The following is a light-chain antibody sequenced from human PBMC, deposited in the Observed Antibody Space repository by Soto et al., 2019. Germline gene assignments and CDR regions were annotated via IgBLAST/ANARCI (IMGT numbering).Light chain of an antibody. J-gene: IGKJ4*01. CDR3: QQYNTWSPLT. CDR1: QSVSNN. Sequence: EIVSTQSPATLSVSPGERATLSCRASQSVSNNLAWYQQKPGQAPMLLIYGASTRATCIPARFSGSGSGTEFTLTISSLQSEDFAVYYSQQYNTWSPLTFGGATTVETK. CDR2: GAS. V-gene: IGKV3-15*01.